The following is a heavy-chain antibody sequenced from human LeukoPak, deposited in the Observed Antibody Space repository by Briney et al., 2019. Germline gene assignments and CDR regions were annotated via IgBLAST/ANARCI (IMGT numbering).Heavy chain of an antibody. Sequence: PGGSLRLSWAASGFTFSSYAMSWVRQAPGKGLEWVSAISGSGGSTYYADSVKGRFTISRDNSKNTLYLQMNSLRAEGTAVYYCAKAENYDFWSGYAIYYYYMDVWGKGTTVTVSS. CDR2: ISGSGGST. J-gene: IGHJ6*03. CDR1: GFTFSSYA. D-gene: IGHD3-3*01. V-gene: IGHV3-23*01. CDR3: AKAENYDFWSGYAIYYYYMDV.